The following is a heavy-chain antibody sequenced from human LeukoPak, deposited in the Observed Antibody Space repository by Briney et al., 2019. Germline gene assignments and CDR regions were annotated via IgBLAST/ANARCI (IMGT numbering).Heavy chain of an antibody. CDR1: GFTLSSYW. CDR2: IYIDGSST. Sequence: GGSLRLSCAASGFTLSSYWMHWVRQAPGKGLVWVSRIYIDGSSTSYADSVKGRFTISRDNAKNTLFLQMNSLRDEDTAVYYCARGLDGSFDYWGLGTLVTVSS. J-gene: IGHJ4*02. CDR3: ARGLDGSFDY. V-gene: IGHV3-74*01. D-gene: IGHD1-14*01.